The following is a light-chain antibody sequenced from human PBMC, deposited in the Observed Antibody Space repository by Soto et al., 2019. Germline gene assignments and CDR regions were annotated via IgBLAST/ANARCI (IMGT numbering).Light chain of an antibody. J-gene: IGLJ1*01. V-gene: IGLV2-11*02. Sequence: QSALTQPRSVSGSPGQSVTISCTGTSSDVGGYNYVSWYQQHPGKAPKLMIYDVSKRPSGVPDRFSGSKSGNTASLTISGAQAEDEADYYCCSYAGSYTYVFGTGTKVTV. CDR3: CSYAGSYTYV. CDR1: SSDVGGYNY. CDR2: DVS.